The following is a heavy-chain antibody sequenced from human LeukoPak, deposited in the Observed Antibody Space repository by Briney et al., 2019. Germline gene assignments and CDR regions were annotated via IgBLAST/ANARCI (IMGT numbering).Heavy chain of an antibody. Sequence: GGSLRLSCATSGPTVRSNYMTWVRQAPGKGLEGVSFIYTDGRTYYADSVKGRFTISRDNSKNTLYLHMNGLRAEDTALYYCARDRYDDSGYYEYWGQGTLVTVSS. D-gene: IGHD3-22*01. V-gene: IGHV3-53*01. CDR3: ARDRYDDSGYYEY. CDR1: GPTVRSNY. CDR2: IYTDGRT. J-gene: IGHJ4*02.